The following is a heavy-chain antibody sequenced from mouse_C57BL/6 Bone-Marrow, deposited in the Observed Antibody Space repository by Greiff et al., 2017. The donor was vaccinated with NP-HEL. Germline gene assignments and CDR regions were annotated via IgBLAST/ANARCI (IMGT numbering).Heavy chain of an antibody. D-gene: IGHD1-1*01. J-gene: IGHJ4*01. CDR2: ILPGSGST. CDR3: ATPSYGSSPYYYAMDY. CDR1: GCTFTGYW. Sequence: VMLVESGAELMKPGASVKLSCKATGCTFTGYWIEWVKQRPGHGLEWIGEILPGSGSTNYNEKFKGKATFTADTSSNTAYMQLSSLTTEDSAIYYCATPSYGSSPYYYAMDYWGQGTSVTVSS. V-gene: IGHV1-9*01.